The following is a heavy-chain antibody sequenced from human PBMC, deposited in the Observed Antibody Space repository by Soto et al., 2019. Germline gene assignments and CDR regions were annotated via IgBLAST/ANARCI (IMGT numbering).Heavy chain of an antibody. Sequence: QVQLMQSGAEVKKPGASVRVSCKASGYTFTNYYVHWVRQAPGQGLVWMGFMKPHGDRTTYGQKFQHRFTAATDTSTRRDNMHSSSLRSEDTGGIYLAGSAPNHNCDHGALDTGSS. V-gene: IGHV1-46*01. CDR1: GYTFTNYY. J-gene: IGHJ4*01. CDR3: AGSAPNHN. CDR2: MKPHGDRT. D-gene: IGHD6-6*01.